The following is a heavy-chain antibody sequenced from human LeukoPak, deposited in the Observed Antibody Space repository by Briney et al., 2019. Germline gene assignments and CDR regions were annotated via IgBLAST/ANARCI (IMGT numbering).Heavy chain of an antibody. Sequence: GGSLRLSCAASGFTFSSYWMSWVRQAPGKGLEWVANIKQDGSEKYYVDSVKGRFTISRDNSKNTLYLQMNSLRAEDTAVYYCARGGNSPRGHYDSSTVYYFDYWGQGTLVTVSP. CDR1: GFTFSSYW. CDR2: IKQDGSEK. CDR3: ARGGNSPRGHYDSSTVYYFDY. J-gene: IGHJ4*02. D-gene: IGHD3-22*01. V-gene: IGHV3-7*01.